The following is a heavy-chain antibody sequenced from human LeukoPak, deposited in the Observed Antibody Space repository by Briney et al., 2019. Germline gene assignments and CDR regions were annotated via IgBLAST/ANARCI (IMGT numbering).Heavy chain of an antibody. V-gene: IGHV1-2*02. CDR1: GYTFTGYY. CDR2: VNPNSGGT. Sequence: ASVKVSCKASGYTFTGYYMHWVRQAPGRGLEWMGWVNPNSGGTNYAQKFQGRVTMTRDTSISTAYMELSRLRSDDTAVYYWARGMYSSGWYRFDYWGQGTQVTVSS. J-gene: IGHJ4*02. CDR3: ARGMYSSGWYRFDY. D-gene: IGHD6-19*01.